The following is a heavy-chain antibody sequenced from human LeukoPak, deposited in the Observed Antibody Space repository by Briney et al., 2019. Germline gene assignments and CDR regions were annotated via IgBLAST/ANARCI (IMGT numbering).Heavy chain of an antibody. CDR1: GYTFTCYY. Sequence: ASVKVSCKASGYTFTCYYMHWVRQAPGQGLEWMGWINPNSGGTNYAQKFQGRVTMTRETSISTAYMELSRLRSDDTAVYYCARVSFHGSGSYYPDYWGQGTLVTVSS. J-gene: IGHJ4*02. CDR3: ARVSFHGSGSYYPDY. V-gene: IGHV1-2*02. CDR2: INPNSGGT. D-gene: IGHD3-10*01.